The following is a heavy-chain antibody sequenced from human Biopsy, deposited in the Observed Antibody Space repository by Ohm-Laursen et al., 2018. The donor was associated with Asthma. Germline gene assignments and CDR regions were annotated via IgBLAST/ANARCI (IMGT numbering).Heavy chain of an antibody. V-gene: IGHV3-33*01. CDR3: VRDFSRAIMIGGGREHYFDF. D-gene: IGHD3-16*01. CDR1: GFTFMTYG. Sequence: SLRLSCSAPGFTFMTYGMHWVRQVPGKGLEWVATVGSDESYTDHADSVKGRFTISRDNSKNTLHLQMNSLSPEDTAVYYCVRDFSRAIMIGGGREHYFDFWGQGTLVTVSS. CDR2: VGSDESYT. J-gene: IGHJ4*02.